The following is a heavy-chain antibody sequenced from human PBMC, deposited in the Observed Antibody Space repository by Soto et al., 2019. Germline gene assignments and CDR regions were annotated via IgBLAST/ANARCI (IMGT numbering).Heavy chain of an antibody. CDR2: ISSSSSYI. Sequence: GGSLRLSCAASGFTFSSYSMNWVRQAPGKGLEWVSSISSSSSYIYYADSVKGRFTISRDNAKNSLYLQMNSLRAEDTAVYYCARDKVPTTVTTSGYHYGMAVWGQGTTVTVSS. CDR3: ARDKVPTTVTTSGYHYGMAV. J-gene: IGHJ6*02. CDR1: GFTFSSYS. D-gene: IGHD4-17*01. V-gene: IGHV3-21*01.